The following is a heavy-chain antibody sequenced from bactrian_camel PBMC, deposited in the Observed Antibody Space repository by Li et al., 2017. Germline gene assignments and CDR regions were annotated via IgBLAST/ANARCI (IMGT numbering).Heavy chain of an antibody. CDR1: TRFSTDFLDSD. CDR3: AARTRGGTWCGLFTSMYFS. Sequence: VQLVESGGGSVQPGESLRLSCTATTRFSTDFLDSDMGWFRKTPGSQREGVAVTDKDGTTIYADAVKGRFTVSTDNAKNTMYLQMDSLKPEDTAKYYCAARTRGGTWCGLFTSMYFSWGQGTQVTVS. J-gene: IGHJ6*01. CDR2: TDKDGTT. V-gene: IGHV3S53*01. D-gene: IGHD2*01.